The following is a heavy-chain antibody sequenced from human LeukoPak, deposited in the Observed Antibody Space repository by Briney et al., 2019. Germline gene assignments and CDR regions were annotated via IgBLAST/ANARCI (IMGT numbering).Heavy chain of an antibody. CDR2: ISGSGGST. D-gene: IGHD2-15*01. J-gene: IGHJ4*02. V-gene: IGHV3-23*01. Sequence: GGSLRLSCAASGFTFSSYAMSWVRQAPGKGLEWVSAISGSGGSTYYADSVKGRFTISRDNSKNTLYLQMNSLRAEDTAVYYCARAVGAARHFDYWGQGTLVTVSS. CDR3: ARAVGAARHFDY. CDR1: GFTFSSYA.